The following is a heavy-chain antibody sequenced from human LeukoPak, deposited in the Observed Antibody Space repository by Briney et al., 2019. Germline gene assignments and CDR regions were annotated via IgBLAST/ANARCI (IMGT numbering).Heavy chain of an antibody. D-gene: IGHD3-16*02. V-gene: IGHV4-34*01. Sequence: PSETLSLTCAVYGGSFSGYYWSWIRQPPGKGLEWIGEINHSGSTNYNPSLKSRVTISVDTSKNQFSLKLSSVTAADTAVYYCARSLVAWLDYWGQGILVTVSS. CDR3: ARSLVAWLDY. CDR2: INHSGST. CDR1: GGSFSGYY. J-gene: IGHJ4*02.